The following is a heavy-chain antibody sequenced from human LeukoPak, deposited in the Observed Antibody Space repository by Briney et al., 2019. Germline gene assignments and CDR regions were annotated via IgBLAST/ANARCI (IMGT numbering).Heavy chain of an antibody. V-gene: IGHV4-39*01. J-gene: IGHJ5*02. D-gene: IGHD3-10*01. Sequence: GSLRLSCSVSGGSISSPNHDWAWIRQPPGQGLEWIGSIYYSGTTYYNLSLKSRVTLSVDTSQNQFSLKLSSVTAADTAIYFCARSLGANTWVGNWFDPWGQGTLVTVSP. CDR1: GGSISSPNHD. CDR2: IYYSGTT. CDR3: ARSLGANTWVGNWFDP.